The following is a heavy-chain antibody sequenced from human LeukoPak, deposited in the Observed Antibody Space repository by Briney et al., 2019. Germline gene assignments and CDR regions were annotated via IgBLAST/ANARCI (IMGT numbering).Heavy chain of an antibody. CDR2: IYPGDSDT. CDR3: ARLSPSHCSGGSCYLNYFDY. Sequence: GESLKISCKGSGYSFTSYWIGWVRQMPGKGLEWMGIIYPGDSDTRYSPSLQGQVTISAEQSISTAYLQRSSLKASDTAMYYCARLSPSHCSGGSCYLNYFDYWGQGTLVTVSS. D-gene: IGHD2-15*01. CDR1: GYSFTSYW. J-gene: IGHJ4*02. V-gene: IGHV5-51*01.